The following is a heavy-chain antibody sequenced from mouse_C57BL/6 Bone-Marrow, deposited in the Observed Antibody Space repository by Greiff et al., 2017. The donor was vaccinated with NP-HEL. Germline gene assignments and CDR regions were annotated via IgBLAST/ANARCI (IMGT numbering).Heavy chain of an antibody. J-gene: IGHJ4*01. D-gene: IGHD2-4*01. CDR2: IYPRSGNT. CDR3: AEDYDGELDY. CDR1: GYTFTSYG. Sequence: VQLQESGAELARPGASVKLSCKASGYTFTSYGISWVKQRTGQGLEWIGEIYPRSGNTYYNEKFKGKATLTADKSSSTAYMELRSLTSEDSAVYYCAEDYDGELDYWGQGTSVTVSS. V-gene: IGHV1-81*01.